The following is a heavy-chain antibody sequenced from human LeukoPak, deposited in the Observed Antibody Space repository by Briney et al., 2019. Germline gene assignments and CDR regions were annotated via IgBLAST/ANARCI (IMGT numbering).Heavy chain of an antibody. CDR3: AKAGRAAFDY. CDR1: GFTFSGYE. D-gene: IGHD6-25*01. V-gene: IGHV3-23*01. J-gene: IGHJ4*02. CDR2: ISGSGGST. Sequence: GGSLRLSCAASGFTFSGYEMNWVRQAPGKGLEWVSAISGSGGSTYYADSVKGRFTISRDNSKNTLYLQMNSLRAEDTAVYYCAKAGRAAFDYWGQGTLVTVSS.